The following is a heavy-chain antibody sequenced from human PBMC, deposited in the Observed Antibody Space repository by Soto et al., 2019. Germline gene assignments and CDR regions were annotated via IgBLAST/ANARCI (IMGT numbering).Heavy chain of an antibody. V-gene: IGHV4-4*03. CDR3: ARGLYYYYGMDV. CDR2: IYHSGST. CDR1: GGSISSSNW. Sequence: PETLSLTCAVTGGSISSSNWRSWVRQPPGKGLEWIGEIYHSGSTNYNPSLKSRVTISVDKSKNQFSLKLSSVTAADTAVYYCARGLYYYYGMDVWGQGTTVSVTS. D-gene: IGHD5-12*01. J-gene: IGHJ6*02.